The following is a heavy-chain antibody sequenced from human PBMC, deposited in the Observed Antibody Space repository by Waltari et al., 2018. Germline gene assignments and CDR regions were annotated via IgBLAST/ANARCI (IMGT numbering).Heavy chain of an antibody. V-gene: IGHV4-39*01. CDR3: ASPIAVSSGWPPGGYYFDY. D-gene: IGHD6-19*01. CDR2: IYYSGST. Sequence: QLQLQESGPGLVKPSETLSLTCTVSGGSISSSSYYWGWIRQPPGKGLEWIGSIYYSGSTYYNPSLKSRVTISVDTSKNQFSRKLSSVTAADTAVYYCASPIAVSSGWPPGGYYFDYWGQGTLVTVSS. J-gene: IGHJ4*02. CDR1: GGSISSSSYY.